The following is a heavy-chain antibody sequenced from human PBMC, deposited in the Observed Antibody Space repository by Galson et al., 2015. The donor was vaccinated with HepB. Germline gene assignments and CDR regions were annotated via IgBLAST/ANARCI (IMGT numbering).Heavy chain of an antibody. J-gene: IGHJ3*02. D-gene: IGHD4-17*01. CDR1: GFTFSSYD. CDR3: ARATLLDYGVAFDI. Sequence: SLRLSCAASGFTFSSYDMHWVRQATGKGLEWVSAIGTAGDPYYPGSVKGRFTISRENAKNSLYLQMNSLRAGDTAVYYCARATLLDYGVAFDIWGQGTMVTVSS. CDR2: IGTAGDP. V-gene: IGHV3-13*05.